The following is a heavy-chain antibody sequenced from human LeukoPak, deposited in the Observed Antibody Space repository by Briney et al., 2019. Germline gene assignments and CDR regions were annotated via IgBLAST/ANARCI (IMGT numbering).Heavy chain of an antibody. Sequence: GASVKVSCKASGYTFTTYGISWVRQAPGQGLEWMGRIIPIFGTANYAQKFQGRVTITTDESTSTAYMELSSLRSEDTAVYYCARAARAPGYSSSWSPFDYWGQGTMVTVSS. CDR2: IIPIFGTA. CDR3: ARAARAPGYSSSWSPFDY. CDR1: GYTFTTYG. D-gene: IGHD6-13*01. J-gene: IGHJ4*02. V-gene: IGHV1-69*05.